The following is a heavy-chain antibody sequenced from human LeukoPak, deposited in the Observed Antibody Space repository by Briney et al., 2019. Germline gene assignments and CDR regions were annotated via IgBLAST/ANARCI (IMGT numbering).Heavy chain of an antibody. V-gene: IGHV3-74*01. Sequence: PGGSLRLSCAASGFTFDDYAMHWVRQAPGKGLVWVSRINSDGSSTSYADSVKGRFTISRDNAKNTLYLQMNSLRAEDTAVYYCARDYYDSSGYYYYWGQGTLVTVSS. J-gene: IGHJ4*02. CDR3: ARDYYDSSGYYYY. CDR1: GFTFDDYA. D-gene: IGHD3-22*01. CDR2: INSDGSST.